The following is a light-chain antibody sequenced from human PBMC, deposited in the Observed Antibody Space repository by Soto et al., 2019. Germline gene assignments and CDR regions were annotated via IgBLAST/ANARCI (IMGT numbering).Light chain of an antibody. CDR2: KDS. V-gene: IGLV3-25*03. Sequence: SYELTQPPSVSVSPGQTARNTCSGDALPKQYAYWYQQKPGQAPVLVIYKDSERPSGIPERFSGSSSGTTVTLTISGVQAEDEADYYCQSADSSGTYEVFGGGTKVTVL. CDR3: QSADSSGTYEV. CDR1: ALPKQY. J-gene: IGLJ3*02.